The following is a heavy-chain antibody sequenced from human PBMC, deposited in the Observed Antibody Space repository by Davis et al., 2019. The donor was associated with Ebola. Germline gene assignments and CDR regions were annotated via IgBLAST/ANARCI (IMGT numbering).Heavy chain of an antibody. J-gene: IGHJ6*04. V-gene: IGHV3-21*04. D-gene: IGHD3-3*01. CDR1: GFTFSTYS. CDR2: ISSDSDYI. CDR3: ARSGLSFGVVKYHYGMDV. Sequence: GGSLRLSCAASGFTFSTYSMSWVRQAPGKGLEWVSSISSDSDYIYYADSAKGRFTISRDNAQNLLVLQMNSLRAEDTAVYYCARSGLSFGVVKYHYGMDVWGKGTTVTVSS.